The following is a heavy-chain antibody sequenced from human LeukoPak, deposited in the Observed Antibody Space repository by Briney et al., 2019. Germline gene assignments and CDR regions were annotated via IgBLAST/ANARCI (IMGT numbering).Heavy chain of an antibody. CDR3: ASRAGYHHSFDP. CDR2: INPGGDSA. CDR1: GYTLNNYY. D-gene: IGHD6-13*01. Sequence: ASVKVSCKSSGYTLNNYYVYWIRQAPGQGLEWMGIINPGGDSANYSQKFQGRVTVTRDTSTGTVYMELSSLRSEDPAIFYCASRAGYHHSFDPWGQGTLVTVSS. J-gene: IGHJ5*02. V-gene: IGHV1-46*02.